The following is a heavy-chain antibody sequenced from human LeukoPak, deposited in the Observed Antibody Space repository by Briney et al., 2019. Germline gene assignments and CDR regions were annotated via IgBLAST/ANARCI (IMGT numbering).Heavy chain of an antibody. V-gene: IGHV4-39*01. CDR3: AGAAGMAIFDY. D-gene: IGHD3-10*01. Sequence: SETLSLTCTVSGGSISSSSYYWGWIRQPPGKGLEWIGSIYYSGSTYYNPSLKSRVTISVDTSKNQFSLKLSSVTAADTAVYYCAGAAGMAIFDYWGQGTLVTVSS. J-gene: IGHJ4*02. CDR2: IYYSGST. CDR1: GGSISSSSYY.